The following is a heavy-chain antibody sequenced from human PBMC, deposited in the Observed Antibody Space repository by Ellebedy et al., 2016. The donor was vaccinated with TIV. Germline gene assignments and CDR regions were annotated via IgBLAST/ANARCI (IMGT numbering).Heavy chain of an antibody. CDR1: GFPFDSYV. J-gene: IGHJ4*02. D-gene: IGHD5-18*01. CDR3: ARALSHVDTMWTAPLDC. Sequence: PGGSLRLSCAASGFPFDSYVMNWVRQAPGKGLEWVALISYDGSNKYFADSVQGRFTISRDNSKNTLYLLMNSLRGDDTAIYYCARALSHVDTMWTAPLDCWGQGTLVTVSS. V-gene: IGHV3-30*04. CDR2: ISYDGSNK.